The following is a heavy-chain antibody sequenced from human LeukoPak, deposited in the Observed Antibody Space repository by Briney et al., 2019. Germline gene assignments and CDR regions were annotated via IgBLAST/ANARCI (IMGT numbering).Heavy chain of an antibody. D-gene: IGHD1-14*01. CDR2: INWNGGST. CDR1: GFTFDDYG. CDR3: ARGXNSXWXXXXFDY. J-gene: IGHJ4*02. V-gene: IGHV3-20*04. Sequence: CAVSGFTFDDYGMNWVRQAPGRGLEWVCNINWNGGSTLYADSVKGRFTISRDRAKKSLYMQMNSLRGEERALYYCARGXNSXWXXXXFDYWGXGXLVTVSS.